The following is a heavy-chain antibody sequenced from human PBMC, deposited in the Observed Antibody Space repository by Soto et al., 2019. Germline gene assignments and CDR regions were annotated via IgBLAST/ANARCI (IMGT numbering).Heavy chain of an antibody. V-gene: IGHV3-66*01. CDR1: GFTVSSKY. J-gene: IGHJ3*02. Sequence: GGSLRLSCAASGFTVSSKYMSWVRQAPGKGLEWVSLIQSGGPTYYADSVKGRFTISRDTSENTVHLQMDSLREEDTAVYSCAKDAVANNGVWEPFDMWGQGTKVTVSS. CDR2: IQSGGPT. D-gene: IGHD2-8*01. CDR3: AKDAVANNGVWEPFDM.